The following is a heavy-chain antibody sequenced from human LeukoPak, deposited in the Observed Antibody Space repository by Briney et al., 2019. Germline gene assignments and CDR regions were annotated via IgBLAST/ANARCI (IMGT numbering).Heavy chain of an antibody. D-gene: IGHD5-24*01. V-gene: IGHV4-31*03. CDR3: ARYESGYNYFDY. CDR1: GDSISSGGYY. CDR2: IYYSGST. J-gene: IGHJ4*02. Sequence: SETLSLTCTISGDSISSGGYYWSWIRQHPGKGLEWLGYIYYSGSTYYNPSLKSRVTISVDTSKNQFSLKLSSVTAADTAVYFCARYESGYNYFDYWGQGTLVTVSS.